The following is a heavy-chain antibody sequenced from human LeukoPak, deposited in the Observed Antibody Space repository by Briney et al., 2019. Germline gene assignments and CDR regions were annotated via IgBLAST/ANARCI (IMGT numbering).Heavy chain of an antibody. Sequence: TGGSLRLSCAASGFTVSSNYMSWVRQAPGKGLEWVSVIYSGGSTYYADSVKGRFTISRDNSKNTLYLQMNSLRAEDTAVYYCARHGSGGTKYYFDYWGQGTLVTVSS. D-gene: IGHD3-10*01. CDR3: ARHGSGGTKYYFDY. J-gene: IGHJ4*02. CDR1: GFTVSSNY. V-gene: IGHV3-53*01. CDR2: IYSGGST.